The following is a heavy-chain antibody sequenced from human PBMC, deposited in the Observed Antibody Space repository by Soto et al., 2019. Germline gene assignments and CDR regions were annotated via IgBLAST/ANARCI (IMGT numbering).Heavy chain of an antibody. CDR2: FNPNSGDT. D-gene: IGHD3-16*01. J-gene: IGHJ4*02. CDR3: AREASAMISLDY. CDR1: GYIFTAYS. Sequence: GASVKVSCKASGYIFTAYSMHWVRQAPGQGLEWVGWFNPNSGDTIYAQKFQGRVTLTGDTFISTAYMELYSLTSDDTAVYYCAREASAMISLDYWGQGTLVTVSS. V-gene: IGHV1-2*02.